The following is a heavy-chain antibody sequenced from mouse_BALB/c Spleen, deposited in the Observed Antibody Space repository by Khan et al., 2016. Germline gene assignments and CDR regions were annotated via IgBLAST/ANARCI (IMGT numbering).Heavy chain of an antibody. J-gene: IGHJ2*01. V-gene: IGHV3-1*02. Sequence: VQLKESGPDLVKPSQSLSLTCTVTGYSITSHYSWHWIRHFPGNKLEWMGYIHYSGSTNYNPSLKSRISITRDTSKNHFFLQLNSVTTEDTATYYCATSTSGYGYYFDYWGQGTTLTVSS. CDR2: IHYSGST. CDR1: GYSITSHYS. D-gene: IGHD3-1*01. CDR3: ATSTSGYGYYFDY.